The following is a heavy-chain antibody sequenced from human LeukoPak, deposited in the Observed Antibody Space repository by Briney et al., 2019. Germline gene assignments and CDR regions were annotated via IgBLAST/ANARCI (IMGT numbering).Heavy chain of an antibody. Sequence: RASVKVSCKASGYTFTGFYIHWVRQAPGQGLEWMGWINPNSGGTNYAQKFQGRVTMTRDTSISTAYMELSRLRSDDTAVYYCAREGPYYDIPTVLVSPQFDYWGQGTLVTVSS. CDR2: INPNSGGT. CDR3: AREGPYYDIPTVLVSPQFDY. D-gene: IGHD3-9*01. CDR1: GYTFTGFY. V-gene: IGHV1-2*02. J-gene: IGHJ4*02.